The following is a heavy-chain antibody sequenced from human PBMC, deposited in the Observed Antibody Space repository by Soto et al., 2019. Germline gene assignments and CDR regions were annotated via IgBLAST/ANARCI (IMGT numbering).Heavy chain of an antibody. CDR2: IWYDGSNK. CDR3: ARELRIAAAGLFDY. Sequence: GESLKISCAASGFTFSSYGMHWVRQAPGKGLEWVAVIWYDGSNKYYADSVKGRFTISRDNSKNTLYLQMNSLRAEDTAVYYCARELRIAAAGLFDYWGQGTLVTVSS. CDR1: GFTFSSYG. J-gene: IGHJ4*02. V-gene: IGHV3-33*01. D-gene: IGHD6-13*01.